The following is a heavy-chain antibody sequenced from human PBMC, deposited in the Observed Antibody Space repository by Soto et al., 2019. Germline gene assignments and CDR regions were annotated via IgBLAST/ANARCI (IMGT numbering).Heavy chain of an antibody. J-gene: IGHJ4*02. V-gene: IGHV3-9*02. Sequence: EVQLVESWGGLVQPGRSLRLSCVASGFTADDYAMHWVRQAPGKGLEWVSGISSNSDTIDYADSVKGRFTISRDNAKNSLFLQMNSLRPEDTALYYCAKDMKWGGMTTIHYFDSWGQGTLVTVSS. CDR2: ISSNSDTI. CDR1: GFTADDYA. CDR3: AKDMKWGGMTTIHYFDS. D-gene: IGHD4-17*01.